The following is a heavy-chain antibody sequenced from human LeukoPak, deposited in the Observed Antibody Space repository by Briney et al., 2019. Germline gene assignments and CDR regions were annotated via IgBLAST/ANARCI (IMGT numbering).Heavy chain of an antibody. Sequence: PSETLSLTCTVSGGSISSYYWSWIRQPPGKGLEWIGYIYYSGSTNYSPSLTSRVTISVDTSKNQFSLKLSSVTAADTAIYYCARQGRSGVPSANVDYWGQGTLVTVSS. V-gene: IGHV4-59*08. CDR1: GGSISSYY. D-gene: IGHD2-2*01. CDR2: IYYSGST. J-gene: IGHJ4*02. CDR3: ARQGRSGVPSANVDY.